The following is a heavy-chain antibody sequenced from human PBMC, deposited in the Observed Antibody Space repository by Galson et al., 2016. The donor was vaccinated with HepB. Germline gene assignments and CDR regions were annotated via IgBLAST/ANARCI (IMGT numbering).Heavy chain of an antibody. CDR1: GFTFGDYA. D-gene: IGHD5-18*01. J-gene: IGHJ6*02. CDR3: GTAIYYYYGMDV. CDR2: IRSKAYGGTI. V-gene: IGHV3-49*04. Sequence: LRLSCAASGFTFGDYALSWVRQAPGKGLEWVGFIRSKAYGGTIEYAASVKGRFTISRDDSKSIAYLQMNSLKTEDTAVYYCGTAIYYYYGMDVWGQGTTVTVSS.